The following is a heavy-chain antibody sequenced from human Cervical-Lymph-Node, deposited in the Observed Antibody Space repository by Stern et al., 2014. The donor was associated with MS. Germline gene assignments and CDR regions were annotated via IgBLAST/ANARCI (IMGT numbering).Heavy chain of an antibody. Sequence: VQLVESGAEVKKPGASVKGSCKASGYTFTSYGISWVRQAPGQGLEWMGWISAYNGNTNYAQKLQGRVTMTTDQSTRTAYMERRSLRSDDTAVYYCARVGGSGWSRPGYFFDYWGQGTLVTVSS. J-gene: IGHJ4*02. V-gene: IGHV1-18*01. CDR2: ISAYNGNT. D-gene: IGHD6-19*01. CDR3: ARVGGSGWSRPGYFFDY. CDR1: GYTFTSYG.